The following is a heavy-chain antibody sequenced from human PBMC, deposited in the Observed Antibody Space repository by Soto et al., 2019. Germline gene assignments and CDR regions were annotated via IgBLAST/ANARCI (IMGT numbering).Heavy chain of an antibody. Sequence: QVQLLQSGAEVKKPGSSVRVSCEASGGSFRTYSISWVRQAPGQGLEWMGEIIPIFGTVNYAQKFQGRVTITADEPTTTVYMDLRSLRSEDTAVYYCAKGAVAGTPTSYYYYGMDVCGQGTTVTVSS. CDR1: GGSFRTYS. J-gene: IGHJ6*02. CDR3: AKGAVAGTPTSYYYYGMDV. D-gene: IGHD6-19*01. CDR2: IIPIFGTV. V-gene: IGHV1-69*12.